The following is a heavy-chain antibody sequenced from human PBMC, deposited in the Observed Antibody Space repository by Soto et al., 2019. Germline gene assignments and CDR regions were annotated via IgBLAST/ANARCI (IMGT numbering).Heavy chain of an antibody. D-gene: IGHD1-1*01. CDR1: GFSLSSPGVA. CDR2: IYWDDDK. V-gene: IGHV2-5*02. J-gene: IGHJ4*02. Sequence: QITLKESGPTLVKPTQTLTLTCTFSGFSLSSPGVAVAWIRQPPGKALECLALIYWDDDKYYSPSLKSRLTITKDTSKTQVVLTMTNMDPVDTVTYYCAHRRIESTRNWSGGCFDDWGQGTLVTVSS. CDR3: AHRRIESTRNWSGGCFDD.